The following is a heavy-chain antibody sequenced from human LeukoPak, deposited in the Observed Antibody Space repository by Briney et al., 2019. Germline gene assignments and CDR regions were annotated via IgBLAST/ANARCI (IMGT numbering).Heavy chain of an antibody. Sequence: SETLSLTCTVSGGSISSYYWSWIRQPAGKGLEWIGRIYTSGSTNYNPSLKSRVTMSVDTSKNQFSLKLSSVTAADTAVYYCAREDSSGYYEPFDYWGQGNLVTVSS. V-gene: IGHV4-4*07. J-gene: IGHJ4*02. CDR2: IYTSGST. CDR3: AREDSSGYYEPFDY. D-gene: IGHD3-22*01. CDR1: GGSISSYY.